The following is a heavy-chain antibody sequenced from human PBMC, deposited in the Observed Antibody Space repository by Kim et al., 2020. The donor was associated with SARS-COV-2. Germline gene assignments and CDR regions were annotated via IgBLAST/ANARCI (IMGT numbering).Heavy chain of an antibody. D-gene: IGHD6-13*01. CDR2: ISSNGGST. Sequence: GGSLRLSCSASGFTFSSYAMHWVRQAPGKGLEYVSAISSNGGSTYYADSVKGRFTISRDNSKNTLYLQMSSLRAEDTAVYYCVKGAGGSSWYGDYYGMDVWGQGTTVTVSS. V-gene: IGHV3-64D*06. CDR1: GFTFSSYA. CDR3: VKGAGGSSWYGDYYGMDV. J-gene: IGHJ6*02.